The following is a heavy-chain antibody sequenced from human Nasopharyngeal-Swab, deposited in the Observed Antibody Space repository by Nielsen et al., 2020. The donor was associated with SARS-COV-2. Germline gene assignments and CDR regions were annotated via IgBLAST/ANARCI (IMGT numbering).Heavy chain of an antibody. D-gene: IGHD3-10*01. J-gene: IGHJ6*03. Sequence: IRQSPGQGLEWIGSFYYSGSTYYNPSLKSRVTISVDTSKNQFSLKLSSVTAADTAVYYCARERGRGGIWNYYYYYMDVWGKGTTVTVSS. CDR3: ARERGRGGIWNYYYYYMDV. V-gene: IGHV4-39*07. CDR2: FYYSGST.